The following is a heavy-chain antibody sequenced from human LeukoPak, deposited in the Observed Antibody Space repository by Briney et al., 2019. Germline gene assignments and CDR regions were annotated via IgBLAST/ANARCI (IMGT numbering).Heavy chain of an antibody. Sequence: PSQTLSLTCTVSGGSISSGSYYWSWIRQPPGKGLEWIGEINHSGSTNYNPSLKSRVTISVDTSKNQFSLKLSSVTAADTAVYYCARHRIGGQNWFDPWGQGTLVTVSS. V-gene: IGHV4-39*01. CDR1: GGSISSGSYY. D-gene: IGHD2/OR15-2a*01. CDR2: INHSGST. CDR3: ARHRIGGQNWFDP. J-gene: IGHJ5*02.